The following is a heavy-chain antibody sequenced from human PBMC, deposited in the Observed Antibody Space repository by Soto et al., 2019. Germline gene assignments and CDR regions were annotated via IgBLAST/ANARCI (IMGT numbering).Heavy chain of an antibody. CDR2: IYYSGST. J-gene: IGHJ4*02. V-gene: IGHV4-39*01. CDR3: ASSSSGSVPDY. Sequence: SETLSLTCTVSGGSISSSSYYWGWIRQPPGKGLEWIGSIYYSGSTYYNPSLKSRVTISVDTSKNQFSLKLSSVTAADTAVYYCASSSSGSVPDYWGQGTLVTVSS. D-gene: IGHD6-19*01. CDR1: GGSISSSSYY.